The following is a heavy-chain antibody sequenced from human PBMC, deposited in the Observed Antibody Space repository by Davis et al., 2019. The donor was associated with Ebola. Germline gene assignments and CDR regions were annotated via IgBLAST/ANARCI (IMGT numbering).Heavy chain of an antibody. V-gene: IGHV4-39*07. CDR1: GGSISSSSYY. J-gene: IGHJ6*04. D-gene: IGHD6-19*01. Sequence: SETLSLTCTVSGGSISSSSYYWGWIRQPPGKGLEWIGSIYYSGSTYYNPSLKSRVTISVDTSKNQFSLKLSSVTAADTAVYYCARVYSSGWGNYYYYGMDVWGKGTTVTVSS. CDR2: IYYSGST. CDR3: ARVYSSGWGNYYYYGMDV.